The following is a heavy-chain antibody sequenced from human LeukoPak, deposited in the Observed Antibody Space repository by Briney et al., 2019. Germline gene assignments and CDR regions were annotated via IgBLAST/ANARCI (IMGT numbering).Heavy chain of an antibody. V-gene: IGHV4-61*05. CDR1: GGSISSSSYY. Sequence: SETLSLTCTVSGGSISSSSYYWGWIRQPPGKGLEWIGYIYYSGSTNYNPSLKSRVTISVDTSKNQFSLKLSSVTAADTAVYYCARGHSNYWSYYYGMDVWGQGTTVTVSS. J-gene: IGHJ6*02. D-gene: IGHD4-11*01. CDR2: IYYSGST. CDR3: ARGHSNYWSYYYGMDV.